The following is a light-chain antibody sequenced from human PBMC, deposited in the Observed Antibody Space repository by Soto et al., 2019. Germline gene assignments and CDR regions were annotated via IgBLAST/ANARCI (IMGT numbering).Light chain of an antibody. CDR2: GAS. J-gene: IGKJ2*01. V-gene: IGKV3-15*01. Sequence: EIVMTQSPATLSVSPGERATLSCRASQSVSSNLAWYQHKPGQAPRLLIYGASTRATGIPARFSGSGSGTEFTLTISSLQSEDFAVYYCQQTFHSPRTFGQGTRLEI. CDR1: QSVSSN. CDR3: QQTFHSPRT.